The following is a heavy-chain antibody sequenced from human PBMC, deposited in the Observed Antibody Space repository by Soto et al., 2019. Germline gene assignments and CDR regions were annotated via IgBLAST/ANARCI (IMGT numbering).Heavy chain of an antibody. CDR1: GGSFSGYY. Sequence: SETLSLTCAVYGGSFSGYYWSWIRQPPGKGLEWIGEINHSGSTNYNPSLKSRVTISVDTSKNQFSLKLSSVTAADTAVYYCARYVWGSYRYNPALDYWGQGTLVTVS. D-gene: IGHD3-16*02. V-gene: IGHV4-34*01. J-gene: IGHJ4*02. CDR3: ARYVWGSYRYNPALDY. CDR2: INHSGST.